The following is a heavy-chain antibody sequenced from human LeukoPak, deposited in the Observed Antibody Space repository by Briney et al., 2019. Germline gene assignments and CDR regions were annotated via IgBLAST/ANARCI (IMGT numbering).Heavy chain of an antibody. Sequence: GGSLRLSCAASGFTFSNYAMSWVRQAPGKGLEWVSAITGSGGSTYYADSVKGRFAISRDNSKNALYLQMNSLRAEDTAVYYCAKWGDYDVLTGYYDPDYWGQGTLVTVSS. D-gene: IGHD3-9*01. J-gene: IGHJ4*02. CDR1: GFTFSNYA. V-gene: IGHV3-23*01. CDR2: ITGSGGST. CDR3: AKWGDYDVLTGYYDPDY.